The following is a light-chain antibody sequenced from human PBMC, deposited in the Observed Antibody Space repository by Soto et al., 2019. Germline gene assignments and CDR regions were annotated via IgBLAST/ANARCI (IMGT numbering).Light chain of an antibody. CDR1: QDISSY. J-gene: IGKJ1*01. CDR3: QQLNRFPRT. CDR2: SAS. Sequence: DIQLTQSPSFLSASVGDRVTITCRASQDISSYLAWYQQRPGKVPRFLTHSASTLQSRVPSRFSATGSGTTFTLTIRSLQPEDIATYFCQQLNRFPRTFGQGTKVEV. V-gene: IGKV1-9*01.